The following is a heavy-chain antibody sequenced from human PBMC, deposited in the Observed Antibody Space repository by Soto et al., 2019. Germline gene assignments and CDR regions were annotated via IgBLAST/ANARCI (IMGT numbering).Heavy chain of an antibody. CDR2: IVVGSGNT. V-gene: IGHV1-58*01. J-gene: IGHJ4*02. CDR1: GFTFTSSA. D-gene: IGHD3-3*01. Sequence: SVKVSCKASGFTFTSSAVQWVRQARGQRLEWIGWIVVGSGNTNYAQKFQERVTITRDMSTSTAYMELSSLRSEDTAVYYCAAGGYDFWSGYYLGTPADYWGQGTLVTVSS. CDR3: AAGGYDFWSGYYLGTPADY.